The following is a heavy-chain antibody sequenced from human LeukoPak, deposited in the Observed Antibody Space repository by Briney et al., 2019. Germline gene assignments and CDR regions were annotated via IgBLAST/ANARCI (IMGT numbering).Heavy chain of an antibody. J-gene: IGHJ4*02. CDR2: ISSNRGST. V-gene: IGHV3-64D*06. CDR3: VNSPYLYGSGAYIDY. D-gene: IGHD3-10*01. Sequence: PGGSLRLSCSASGFTFSSYAMHWVRQAPGKGLEYVSAISSNRGSTYYADSVKGRFTISRDNSKNTLYLQMSSLRAEDTAVYYCVNSPYLYGSGAYIDYWGQGTLVTVSS. CDR1: GFTFSSYA.